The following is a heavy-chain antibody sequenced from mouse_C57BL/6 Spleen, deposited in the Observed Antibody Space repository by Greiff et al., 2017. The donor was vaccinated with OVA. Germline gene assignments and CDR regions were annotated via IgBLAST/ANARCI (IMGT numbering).Heavy chain of an antibody. CDR1: GYTFTSYW. CDR3: ARSLTGRRAMDY. D-gene: IGHD4-1*01. J-gene: IGHJ4*01. CDR2: INPNSGST. V-gene: IGHV1-64*01. Sequence: QVQLQQPGAELVKPGASVKLSCKASGYTFTSYWMHWVKQRPGQGLEWIGMINPNSGSTNYNEKFKSKATLTVDKSSSTAYMQLSSLTSEDSAVYYCARSLTGRRAMDYWGQGTSVTVSS.